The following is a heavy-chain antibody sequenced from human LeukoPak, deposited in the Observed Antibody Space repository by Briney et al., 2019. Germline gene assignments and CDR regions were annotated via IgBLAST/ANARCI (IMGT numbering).Heavy chain of an antibody. Sequence: GGSLRLSCAASGFTFSSYWMHWVRQAPGKGLAWVSRINSDGSSTSYADSVRGRFTISRDNAKNTLYLQMNSLKTEDTAVYYCTTDSGTLVYWGQGTLVTVSS. CDR1: GFTFSSYW. CDR3: TTDSGTLVY. V-gene: IGHV3-74*01. D-gene: IGHD1-14*01. J-gene: IGHJ4*02. CDR2: INSDGSST.